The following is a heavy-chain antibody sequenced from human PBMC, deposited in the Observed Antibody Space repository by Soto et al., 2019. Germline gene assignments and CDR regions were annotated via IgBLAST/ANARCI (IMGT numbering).Heavy chain of an antibody. CDR2: IYYSGST. V-gene: IGHV4-61*01. CDR1: GASVSSNSYY. J-gene: IGHJ5*02. Sequence: SETLSLTCIVSGASVSSNSYYWTWIRQPPGKGLEWIGYIYYSGSTNYNPSLKSRVTISVDTSKNQFSLKLSSVTAADTAVYYCARASTEWELISFDPWGQGTLVTVSS. CDR3: ARASTEWELISFDP. D-gene: IGHD1-26*01.